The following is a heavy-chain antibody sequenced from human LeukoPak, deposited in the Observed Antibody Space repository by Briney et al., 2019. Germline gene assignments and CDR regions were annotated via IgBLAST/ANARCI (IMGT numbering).Heavy chain of an antibody. CDR1: GGSISSYY. J-gene: IGHJ3*02. V-gene: IGHV4-59*01. CDR3: ARDSTIFGVTPI. CDR2: IYYSGST. D-gene: IGHD3-3*01. Sequence: PSETLSLTCTVSGGSISSYYWSWIRQPPGKGLEWIGYIYYSGSTNYNPSLKSRVTISVDTSKNQFSLKLSSVTAADTAVYYCARDSTIFGVTPIWGQGTMVTVSS.